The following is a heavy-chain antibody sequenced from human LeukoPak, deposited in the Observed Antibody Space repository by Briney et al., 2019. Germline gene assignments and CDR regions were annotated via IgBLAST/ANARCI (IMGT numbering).Heavy chain of an antibody. CDR3: ARRDISSGWSFNY. Sequence: PSETLSLTCTVSGGSIGNYHWSWIRQPAGKGLEWTGQIHTSGSTNYNPPLKSRVTMSLDTPENQLSLTIRSVTAADTAVYYCARRDISSGWSFNYWGRGTLVTVSS. D-gene: IGHD6-19*01. CDR2: IHTSGST. V-gene: IGHV4-4*07. J-gene: IGHJ4*02. CDR1: GGSIGNYH.